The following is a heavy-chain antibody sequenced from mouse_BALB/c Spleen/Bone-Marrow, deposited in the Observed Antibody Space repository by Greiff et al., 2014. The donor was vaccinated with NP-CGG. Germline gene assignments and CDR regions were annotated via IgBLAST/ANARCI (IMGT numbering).Heavy chain of an antibody. D-gene: IGHD1-1*02. CDR2: IYPGDGDT. V-gene: IGHV1-82*01. CDR1: GYAFSSSW. Sequence: QVQLQQPGPELVKPGASVKISCKASGYAFSSSWMNWVKQRPGQGHEWIGRIYPGDGDTNYNGKFKGKATLTADKSSSTAYMQLSSLTSVDSAVYFCVRGGSYRFDYWGQGTTLTVSS. CDR3: VRGGSYRFDY. J-gene: IGHJ2*01.